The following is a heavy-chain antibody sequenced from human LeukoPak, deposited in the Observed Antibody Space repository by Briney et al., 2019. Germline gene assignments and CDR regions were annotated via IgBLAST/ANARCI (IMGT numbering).Heavy chain of an antibody. CDR2: ISVSGGTI. CDR1: GVTFSSYE. J-gene: IGHJ6*02. CDR3: ARGDGGYYYGMDV. V-gene: IGHV3-48*03. D-gene: IGHD3-3*01. Sequence: GGSLRLSCAASGVTFSSYEMNWVRQAPGKGLERVSYISVSGGTIKYADSVKGRCTISRDNAKNSLYLHLNSLRVEDTAFYYCARGDGGYYYGMDVWGQGTTVTVSS.